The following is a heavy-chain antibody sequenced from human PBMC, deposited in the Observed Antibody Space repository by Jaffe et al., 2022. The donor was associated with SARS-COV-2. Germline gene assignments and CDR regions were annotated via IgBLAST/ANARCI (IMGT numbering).Heavy chain of an antibody. J-gene: IGHJ1*01. Sequence: QVQLVESGGGVVQPGRSLRLSCAASGFTFSRSGMHWVRQAPGKGLEWVAVISYDGSNKYYADSVKGRFTISRDNSKNTLYLQMNSLRAEDTAMYYCAKDDYDSSTYRRFQHWGQGTLVTVSS. D-gene: IGHD3-22*01. CDR3: AKDDYDSSTYRRFQH. CDR2: ISYDGSNK. CDR1: GFTFSRSG. V-gene: IGHV3-30*18.